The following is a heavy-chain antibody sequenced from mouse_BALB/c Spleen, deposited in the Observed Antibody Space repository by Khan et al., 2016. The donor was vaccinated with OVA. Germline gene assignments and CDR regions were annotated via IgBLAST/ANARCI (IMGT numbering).Heavy chain of an antibody. V-gene: IGHV3-2*02. CDR1: GFSIPSYYA. CDR3: ARDGNWYFDV. D-gene: IGHD2-1*01. J-gene: IGHJ1*01. Sequence: EVQLQESGPGLVKPSQSLALSCTVSGFSIPSYYACNWIRQFPGSKLEGTGYIRNSCNTCYNPSLKSRITITRDTSKNQFFLQLNSVTTEDTATYYCARDGNWYFDVWGAGTTVTVSS. CDR2: IRNSCNT.